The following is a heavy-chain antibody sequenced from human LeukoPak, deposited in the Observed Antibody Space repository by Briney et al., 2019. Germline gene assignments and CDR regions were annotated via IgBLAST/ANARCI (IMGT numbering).Heavy chain of an antibody. CDR3: ARDQDDYGLFDY. V-gene: IGHV1-46*01. J-gene: IGHJ4*02. CDR2: INPSGVST. Sequence: ASVKVSCKASGNTFTRYYMHWVRQAPGQGLGWMGIINPSGVSTIYAQNFQGRVTMTRDTSTSTVYMELSSLRSEDTAVYYCARDQDDYGLFDYWGQGTLVTVSS. CDR1: GNTFTRYY. D-gene: IGHD4-17*01.